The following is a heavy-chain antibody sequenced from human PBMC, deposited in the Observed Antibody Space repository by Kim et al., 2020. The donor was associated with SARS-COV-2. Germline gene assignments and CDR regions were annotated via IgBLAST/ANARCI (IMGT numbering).Heavy chain of an antibody. V-gene: IGHV3-9*01. CDR2: ISWNSGSI. CDR3: AKGSYPGIAVAGTPGY. CDR1: GFTFGDYA. D-gene: IGHD6-19*01. J-gene: IGHJ4*02. Sequence: GGSLRLSCAASGFTFGDYAMHWVRQAPGKGLEWVSGISWNSGSIGYADSVKGRFTISRDNAKNSLYLQMNSLRAEDTALYYCAKGSYPGIAVAGTPGYWGQGTLVTVSS.